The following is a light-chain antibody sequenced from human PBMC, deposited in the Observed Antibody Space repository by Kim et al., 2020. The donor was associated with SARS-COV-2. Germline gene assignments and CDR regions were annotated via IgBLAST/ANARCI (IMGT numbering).Light chain of an antibody. Sequence: NFMLTQPHSVSESPGKTVTIFCTPSSGSIASNYVQWYQQRPGSAPTSVIYQDNLRPSGVPDRFSGSIDSSSNSASLSISGLKTEDEADYYCQSSDTSTRVFGGGTQLTVL. CDR1: SGSIASNY. CDR2: QDN. J-gene: IGLJ3*02. CDR3: QSSDTSTRV. V-gene: IGLV6-57*03.